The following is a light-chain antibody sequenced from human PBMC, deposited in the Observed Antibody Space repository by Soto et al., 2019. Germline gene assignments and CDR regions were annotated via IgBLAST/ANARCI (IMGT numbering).Light chain of an antibody. V-gene: IGKV3-11*01. CDR2: DAT. CDR1: QSVSSY. J-gene: IGKJ2*01. CDR3: QHRSNWPLYT. Sequence: EIVLTQSPATLSLSPGERATLSCRASQSVSSYLAWYQQKPGQAPRLLIYDATNSATGIPARFSGSGSGTAFTLTISSLDPEDFAVYYCQHRSNWPLYTFGQGTKLESK.